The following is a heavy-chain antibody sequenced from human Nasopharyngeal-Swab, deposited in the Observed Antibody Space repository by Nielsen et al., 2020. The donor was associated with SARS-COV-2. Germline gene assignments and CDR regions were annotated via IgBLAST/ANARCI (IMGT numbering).Heavy chain of an antibody. CDR1: GGSISSYKYC. V-gene: IGHV4-39*01. CDR2: IFYSGST. J-gene: IGHJ4*01. D-gene: IGHD2-21*01. Sequence: GSLRLSCTVSGGSISSYKYCWGWIRQPPGKGLEWIGSIFYSGSTYYNPSLKSRVTVSVDTSKNQFSLNLSSVTAADTAQYYCARHGVPGVVVVAATDYWGHGTLVTVSS. CDR3: ARHGVPGVVVVAATDY.